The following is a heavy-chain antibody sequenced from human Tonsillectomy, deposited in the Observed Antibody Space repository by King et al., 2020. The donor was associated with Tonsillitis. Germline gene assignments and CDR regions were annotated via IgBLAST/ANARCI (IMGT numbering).Heavy chain of an antibody. CDR1: GFTFSSYA. CDR2: ISYDGSNK. V-gene: IGHV3-30-3*01. D-gene: IGHD3-10*01. CDR3: ARVVYYYGSGSYLDAFDI. Sequence: VQLVESGGGVVQPGRSLRLSCAASGFTFSSYAMHWVRQAPGKGLEWVAVISYDGSNKYYVDSVKGRFTISRDNFKNTLYLQMNSLRAEETAVYYCARVVYYYGSGSYLDAFDIWGQGTMVTVSS. J-gene: IGHJ3*02.